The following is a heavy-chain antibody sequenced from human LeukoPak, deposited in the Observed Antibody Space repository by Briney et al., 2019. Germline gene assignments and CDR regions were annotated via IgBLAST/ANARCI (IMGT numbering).Heavy chain of an antibody. V-gene: IGHV3-9*01. Sequence: GGSLRLSCAAPGFTFDDYAMHWVRQAPGKGLEWVSGISWNSGSIGYADSVKGRFTISRDSAKNSLYLQMNSLRAEDTALYYCAKDLSSGWYGGSDYWGQGTLITVSS. CDR3: AKDLSSGWYGGSDY. CDR1: GFTFDDYA. CDR2: ISWNSGSI. J-gene: IGHJ4*02. D-gene: IGHD6-19*01.